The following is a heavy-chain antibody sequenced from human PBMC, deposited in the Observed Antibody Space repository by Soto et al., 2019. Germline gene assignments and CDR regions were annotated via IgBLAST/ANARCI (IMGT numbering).Heavy chain of an antibody. CDR2: INTDGATS. D-gene: IGHD2-2*01. J-gene: IGHJ3*02. V-gene: IGHV3-74*03. Sequence: EVQLVESGGDLVQPGGSLRLSCAASGFTFTGHWMHWVRQVPGKGLEWVSRINTDGATSAYADSVKGRFTISRDNANNTLYLQMNALRAEDTAVYYCAREAGYCSRTSCYRRAFDTWGQGTTVTVSS. CDR1: GFTFTGHW. CDR3: AREAGYCSRTSCYRRAFDT.